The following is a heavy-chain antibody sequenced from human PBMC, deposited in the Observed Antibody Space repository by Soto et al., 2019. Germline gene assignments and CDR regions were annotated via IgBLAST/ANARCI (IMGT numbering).Heavy chain of an antibody. J-gene: IGHJ4*02. V-gene: IGHV1-46*01. CDR2: IDPTGGRT. CDR1: GHSITSHY. CDR3: AKDLSASGYSSNTIGY. D-gene: IGHD6-13*01. Sequence: ASVKVSCKASGHSITSHYMHWVRQAPGQGLEWMGTIDPTGGRTNYAQKFQGRVTISRDHSKNTLFLQMNSLRAEDTAVYYCAKDLSASGYSSNTIGYWGQGTLVTVSS.